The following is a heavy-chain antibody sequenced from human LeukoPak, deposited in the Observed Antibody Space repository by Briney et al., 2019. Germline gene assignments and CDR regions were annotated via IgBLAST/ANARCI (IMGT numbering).Heavy chain of an antibody. D-gene: IGHD1-26*01. CDR2: INHSGST. CDR3: ARGRVGASDY. V-gene: IGHV4-34*01. Sequence: GSLRLSCAASGFTFSGYAMSWVRQAPGKGLEWIGEINHSGSTNYNPSLKSRVTISVDTSKNQFSLKLSSVTAADTAVYYCARGRVGASDYWGQGTLVTVSS. J-gene: IGHJ4*02. CDR1: GFTFSGYA.